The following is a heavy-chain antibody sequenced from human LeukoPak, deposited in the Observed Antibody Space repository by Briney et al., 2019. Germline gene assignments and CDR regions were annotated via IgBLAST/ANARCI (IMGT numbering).Heavy chain of an antibody. Sequence: GASVKVSCKASGGTFSSYAISWVRQAPGQGLEWMGIINPSGGSTSYAQKFQGRVTMTEDTSTDTAYMELSSLRSEDTAVYYCATYPLRDERPGLESLIAVAGNGAFDIWGQGTMVTVSS. CDR3: ATYPLRDERPGLESLIAVAGNGAFDI. D-gene: IGHD6-19*01. CDR1: GGTFSSYA. J-gene: IGHJ3*02. CDR2: INPSGGST. V-gene: IGHV1-46*01.